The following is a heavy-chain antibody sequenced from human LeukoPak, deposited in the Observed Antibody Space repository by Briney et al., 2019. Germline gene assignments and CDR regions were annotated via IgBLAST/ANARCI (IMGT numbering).Heavy chain of an antibody. D-gene: IGHD3-22*01. Sequence: KTGGSLRLSCAASGFTFSSYSMNWVRQAPGKGLEWVSSISSSSTYIYYADSVKGRFTISRENAKKSLYLQMNSLRAEDTAVYYCARDSAYYYDSRLQYYFDYWGQGTLVTVSS. CDR2: ISSSSTYI. J-gene: IGHJ4*02. CDR3: ARDSAYYYDSRLQYYFDY. CDR1: GFTFSSYS. V-gene: IGHV3-21*01.